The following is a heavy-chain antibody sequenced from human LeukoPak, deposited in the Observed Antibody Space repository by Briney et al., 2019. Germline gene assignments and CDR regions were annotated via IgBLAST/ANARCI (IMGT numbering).Heavy chain of an antibody. V-gene: IGHV3-30*02. CDR2: IRYDGSNK. D-gene: IGHD2-2*01. CDR1: GFTSSSYG. CDR3: AKDADIVVSSYFDY. Sequence: GRSLRLSCAASGFTSSSYGMHWVRQAPGKGLEWVAFIRYDGSNKYYADSVKGRFTISRDNSKNTLYVQMNSLRAEDTAVYYCAKDADIVVSSYFDYWGQGTLVTVSS. J-gene: IGHJ4*02.